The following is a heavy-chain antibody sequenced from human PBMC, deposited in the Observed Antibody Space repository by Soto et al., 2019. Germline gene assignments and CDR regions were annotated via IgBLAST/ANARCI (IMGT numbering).Heavy chain of an antibody. V-gene: IGHV4-34*01. Sequence: QVQLQQWGAGLLKPSETLSLTCAVYGGSFSGYYWTWIRQPPGKGLEWIGEINHSGTTNYKPSLRSRVPISVDTSKNQLSLKVNSVTAADTAVYYCARGRTLITGTSLDYWGQGTLVTVSS. D-gene: IGHD1-20*01. J-gene: IGHJ4*02. CDR1: GGSFSGYY. CDR3: ARGRTLITGTSLDY. CDR2: INHSGTT.